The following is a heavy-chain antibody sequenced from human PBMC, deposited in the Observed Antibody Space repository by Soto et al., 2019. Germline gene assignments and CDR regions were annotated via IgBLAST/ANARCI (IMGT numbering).Heavy chain of an antibody. CDR3: ARDRSSGRWVVDY. CDR1: GFSFSNFW. Sequence: EVQLVESGGGLVQPGGSLRVSCAASGFSFSNFWMHWVRQAPGQGLVWVSRISNDGRTITYADSVRGRFTISRDNVKNTLYLQMNDLSAEDPAVYFCARDRSSGRWVVDYWGQGTLVTVSS. CDR2: ISNDGRTI. V-gene: IGHV3-74*01. J-gene: IGHJ4*02. D-gene: IGHD3-22*01.